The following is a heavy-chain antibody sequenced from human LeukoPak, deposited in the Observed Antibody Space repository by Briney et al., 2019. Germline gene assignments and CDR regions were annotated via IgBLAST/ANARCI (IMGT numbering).Heavy chain of an antibody. V-gene: IGHV3-21*01. J-gene: IGHJ4*02. CDR2: ISSSSSSYI. CDR3: ARVGWLQPIDY. CDR1: GFTFSSYS. Sequence: GGSLRLSCAASGFTFSSYSMNWVRQAPGMGLEWVSSISSSSSSYIYYADSVKGRFTISRDNAKNSLYLQMNSLRAEDTAVYYCARVGWLQPIDYWGQGTLVTVSS. D-gene: IGHD5-24*01.